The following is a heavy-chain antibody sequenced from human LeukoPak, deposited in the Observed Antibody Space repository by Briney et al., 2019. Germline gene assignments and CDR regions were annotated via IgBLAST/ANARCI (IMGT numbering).Heavy chain of an antibody. V-gene: IGHV5-51*01. D-gene: IGHD6-6*01. CDR3: ARHRGDSSSSKESEYYYYYYMDV. Sequence: GESLKISCKGPGYSFTSYWIGWVRQMPGKGLEWMGIIYPGDSDTRYSPSFQGQVTISADKSISTAYLQWSSLKASDTAMYYCARHRGDSSSSKESEYYYYYYMDVWGKGTTVTVSS. CDR2: IYPGDSDT. CDR1: GYSFTSYW. J-gene: IGHJ6*03.